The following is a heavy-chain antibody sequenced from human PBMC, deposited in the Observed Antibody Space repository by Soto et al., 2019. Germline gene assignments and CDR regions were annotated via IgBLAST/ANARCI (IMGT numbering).Heavy chain of an antibody. CDR1: GFTFSSYS. CDR2: ISSSSSYI. CDR3: ASGPVAATLRSKAPQNPHHA. J-gene: IGHJ5*02. Sequence: GGSLRLSCAASGFTFSSYSMNWVRQAPGKGLEWVSSISSSSSYIYYADSVKGRFTISRDNAKNSLYLQMNSLRAEDAAVYYCASGPVAATLRSKAPQNPHHAWGQGTLVTVSS. D-gene: IGHD2-15*01. V-gene: IGHV3-21*01.